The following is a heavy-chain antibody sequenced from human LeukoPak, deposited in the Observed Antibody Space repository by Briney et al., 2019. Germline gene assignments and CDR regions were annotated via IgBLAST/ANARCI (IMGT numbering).Heavy chain of an antibody. CDR1: GGSISSSSYY. D-gene: IGHD2-2*02. CDR2: INYSGST. Sequence: PSETLSLTCTVSGGSISSSSYYWGWIRQPPGKGLEWIGSINYSGSTYYNPSLKSRVTISVDTSKNQFSLKLSSVTAADTAVYYCAKLLGYCSSTSCYRFGWFDPWGQGTLVTVSS. J-gene: IGHJ5*02. V-gene: IGHV4-39*01. CDR3: AKLLGYCSSTSCYRFGWFDP.